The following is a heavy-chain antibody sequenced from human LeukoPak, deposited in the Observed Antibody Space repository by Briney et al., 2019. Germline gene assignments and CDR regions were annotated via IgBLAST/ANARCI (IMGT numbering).Heavy chain of an antibody. Sequence: GASVKVSCKASGYTFTSYGISWVRQAPGQGLEWMGWISAYNGNTNYAQKLQGRVTMTTDTSTSTAYMELRSLRSDDTAVYYCASAGYSYGYPTYDAFDIWGQGTMVTVSS. V-gene: IGHV1-18*01. J-gene: IGHJ3*02. CDR1: GYTFTSYG. CDR2: ISAYNGNT. D-gene: IGHD5-18*01. CDR3: ASAGYSYGYPTYDAFDI.